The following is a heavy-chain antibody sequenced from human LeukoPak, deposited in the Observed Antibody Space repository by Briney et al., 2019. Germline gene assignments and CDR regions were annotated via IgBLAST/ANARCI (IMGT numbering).Heavy chain of an antibody. CDR2: INPDGNKK. CDR3: ARDLAYSRLDY. Sequence: GGSLRLSCAASGFDFSSNWMHWVRHAPGKGLEWVASINPDGNKKYSADSVKGRFTISRDNAENSLCLQMNSLRVEDTAFYYCARDLAYSRLDYWGQGMLVTVSS. D-gene: IGHD5-18*01. V-gene: IGHV3-7*01. J-gene: IGHJ4*02. CDR1: GFDFSSNW.